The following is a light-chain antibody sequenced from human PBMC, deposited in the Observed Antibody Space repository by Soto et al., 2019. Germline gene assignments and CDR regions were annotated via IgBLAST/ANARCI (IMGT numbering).Light chain of an antibody. CDR2: AAS. CDR1: QNGNRY. CDR3: QQSYGIPQT. V-gene: IGKV1-39*01. Sequence: IQLTQSPSSLSASVGDRVTITCRTSQNGNRYLNWYHEQPGKAPKLLIYAASILHSGVPSRFSGSGSGTDFTLAISSLHTEDFTTYYCQQSYGIPQTFGPGTKVEIK. J-gene: IGKJ1*01.